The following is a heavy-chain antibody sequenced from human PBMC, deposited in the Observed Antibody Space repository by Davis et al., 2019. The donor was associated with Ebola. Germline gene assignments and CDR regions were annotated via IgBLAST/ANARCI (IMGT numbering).Heavy chain of an antibody. V-gene: IGHV1-3*01. D-gene: IGHD2-2*02. CDR1: GYTFTSYA. J-gene: IGHJ6*02. CDR2: INAGNGNT. Sequence: ASVKVSCKASGYTFTSYAMQWVRQAPGQRLEWMGWINAGNGNTKYSQKFQGRVTMTRDTSTSTAYMELSSLRSEDTAVYYCARDQLKDCSSTSCYTRYGMDVWGQGTTVTVSS. CDR3: ARDQLKDCSSTSCYTRYGMDV.